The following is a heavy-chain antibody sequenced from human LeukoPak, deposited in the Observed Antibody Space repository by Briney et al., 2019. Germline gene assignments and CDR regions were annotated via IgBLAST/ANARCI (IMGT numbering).Heavy chain of an antibody. CDR1: GDSISTYY. CDR2: IYYSGDT. CDR3: ARHSRRDGYNFFDY. Sequence: SETLSLTCSISGDSISTYYWSWIRQTPGKGLEWIGYIYYSGDTNYNPSLKSRVTISVDTSKNQFSLKLSSVTAADTAVYYCARHSRRDGYNFFDYWGQGTLVTASS. D-gene: IGHD5-24*01. J-gene: IGHJ4*02. V-gene: IGHV4-59*08.